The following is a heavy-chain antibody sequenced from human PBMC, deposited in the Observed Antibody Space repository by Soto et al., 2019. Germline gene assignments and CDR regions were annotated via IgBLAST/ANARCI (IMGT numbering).Heavy chain of an antibody. V-gene: IGHV1-46*01. D-gene: IGHD3-10*01. CDR2: INPRCWST. CDR1: VYTFTSYY. CDR3: SRVGGCGELPNYLLVYYYGMDV. Sequence: GASVKVSCKASVYTFTSYYMHWVRQPPGQGLAWMGIINPRCWSTSYSQMFQGRSNNTSNPSTSTVFMELSSLSSDEPAEIYWSRVGGCGELPNYLLVYYYGMDVWGQGTTVTVSS. J-gene: IGHJ6*02.